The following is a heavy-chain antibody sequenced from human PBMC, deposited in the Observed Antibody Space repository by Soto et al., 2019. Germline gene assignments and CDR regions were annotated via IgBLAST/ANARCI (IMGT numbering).Heavy chain of an antibody. V-gene: IGHV3-66*01. J-gene: IGHJ4*02. Sequence: EVQLVESGGGLVQPGGSLRLSCAASGFTVSNNYMTWVRQAPGKGLEWVSVIYSGGSTYYADSVNGRFTISRDNSKNTLYLQMNSLRAEDTAVYYCARDSRLGLGELEDWGQGTLVTVSS. D-gene: IGHD3-10*01. CDR1: GFTVSNNY. CDR3: ARDSRLGLGELED. CDR2: IYSGGST.